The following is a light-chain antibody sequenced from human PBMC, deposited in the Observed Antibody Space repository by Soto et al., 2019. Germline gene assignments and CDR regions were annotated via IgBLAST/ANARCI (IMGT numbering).Light chain of an antibody. J-gene: IGLJ3*02. V-gene: IGLV2-14*01. CDR3: NSYTRSSTLV. CDR1: NSDIGAYNF. CDR2: EVS. Sequence: QSALTQPASVSGSPGQSITISCTGTNSDIGAYNFVSWYQQHPGKAPNLMIYEVSSRPSGVSNRFSGSKSGNTASLTISGLQAEDEADYYCNSYTRSSTLVFGGGTKVTVL.